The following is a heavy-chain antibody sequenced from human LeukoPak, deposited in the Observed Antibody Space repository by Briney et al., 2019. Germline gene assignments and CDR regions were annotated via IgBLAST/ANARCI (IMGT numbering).Heavy chain of an antibody. J-gene: IGHJ5*02. D-gene: IGHD2-8*02. CDR3: ARVLTGSWDWFDP. CDR1: GFTFRSYW. Sequence: GGSLRLSCAASGFTFRSYWMHWVRQAPGKGLVWVSRINSDGSTTSYADSVKGRFTISRDNAKNTLYLQTNSLRAEDTAVYYCARVLTGSWDWFDPWGQGTLVTVST. CDR2: INSDGSTT. V-gene: IGHV3-74*01.